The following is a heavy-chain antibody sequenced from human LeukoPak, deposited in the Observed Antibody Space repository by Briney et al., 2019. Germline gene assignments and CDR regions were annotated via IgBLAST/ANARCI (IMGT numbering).Heavy chain of an antibody. CDR1: GFTFSSYA. D-gene: IGHD1-14*01. V-gene: IGHV3-23*01. CDR2: ISGSGDNT. CDR3: AKDRGPNLGYFDY. Sequence: GGSLRLSCAASGFTFSSYAMSWVRQVPGKGLEWVSVISGSGDNTYYADSVKGRFTISRDNSKNMLYLQMNSLRAEDTAVYYCAKDRGPNLGYFDYWGQGTLVTVSS. J-gene: IGHJ4*02.